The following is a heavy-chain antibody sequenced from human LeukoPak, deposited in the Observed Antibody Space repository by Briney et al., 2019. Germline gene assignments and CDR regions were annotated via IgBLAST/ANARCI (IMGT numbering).Heavy chain of an antibody. D-gene: IGHD5-24*01. J-gene: IGHJ4*02. CDR3: ARGGVERQEIYYFDY. V-gene: IGHV4-4*02. CDR1: GGSISSDNW. Sequence: SETLSLTCAVSGGSISSDNWWSWVRQPPGKGLEWIGEIYHSGGTKYNPSLESRVTISLDKSKNHISLKLSSVTAADTAVYYCARGGVERQEIYYFDYWGQGTLVTVSS. CDR2: IYHSGGT.